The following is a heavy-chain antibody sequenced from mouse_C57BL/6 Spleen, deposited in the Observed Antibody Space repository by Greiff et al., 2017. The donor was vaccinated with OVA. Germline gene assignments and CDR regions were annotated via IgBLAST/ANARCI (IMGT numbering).Heavy chain of an antibody. Sequence: VQLQQSGAELVRPGASVKLSCTASGFNIKDDYMHWVKQRPDQGLEWIGWLDPENGATEYASKFQGKATITADTSSNTAYLQLSSLTSEDTAVYYCKGYKDYGGQGTTLTVSS. V-gene: IGHV14-4*01. CDR3: KGYKDY. J-gene: IGHJ2*01. D-gene: IGHD2-14*01. CDR1: GFNIKDDY. CDR2: LDPENGAT.